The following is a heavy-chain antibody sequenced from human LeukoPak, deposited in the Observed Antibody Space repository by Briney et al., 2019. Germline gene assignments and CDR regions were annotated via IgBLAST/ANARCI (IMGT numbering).Heavy chain of an antibody. CDR3: AIYDSSGYYNY. J-gene: IGHJ4*02. CDR2: IYSGGRT. V-gene: IGHV3-53*01. Sequence: GGSLRLSCTASGFTVSSNDMSWVRQAPGKGLEWVSVIYSGGRTFYADSVKGRFTISRDNSKNTLYLQMNSLRAEDTAVYYCAIYDSSGYYNYWGQGTLVTVSS. D-gene: IGHD3-22*01. CDR1: GFTVSSND.